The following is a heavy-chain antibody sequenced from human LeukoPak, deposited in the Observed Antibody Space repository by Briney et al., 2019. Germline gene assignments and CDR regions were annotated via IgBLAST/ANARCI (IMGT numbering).Heavy chain of an antibody. J-gene: IGHJ4*02. CDR3: TTGITMVRGVIHLIDY. CDR1: GFNFGDHA. D-gene: IGHD3-10*01. CDR2: IRNLGYGGTT. V-gene: IGHV3-49*04. Sequence: GRSLRLSCTTSGFNFGDHAMSWVRQAPGRGLEWVGFIRNLGYGGTTEYAASLKGRFTISRDDSKAIAYLQMNSLKTEDTAVYYCTTGITMVRGVIHLIDYWGQGTLVTVSS.